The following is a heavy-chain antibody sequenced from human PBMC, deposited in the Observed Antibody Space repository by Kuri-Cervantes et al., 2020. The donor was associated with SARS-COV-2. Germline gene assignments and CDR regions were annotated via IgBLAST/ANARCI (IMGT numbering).Heavy chain of an antibody. V-gene: IGHV1-69*04. CDR3: ARDNYYDSSGYWGRGYYYYGMDV. Sequence: SVKVSCKASGGTFSSYAISWVRQAPGQGLEWMGRIIPILGIANYAQKFRGRVTITADKSTSTAYMELSSLRSEDTAVYYCARDNYYDSSGYWGRGYYYYGMDVWGQGTTVTVSS. CDR2: IIPILGIA. J-gene: IGHJ6*02. CDR1: GGTFSSYA. D-gene: IGHD3-22*01.